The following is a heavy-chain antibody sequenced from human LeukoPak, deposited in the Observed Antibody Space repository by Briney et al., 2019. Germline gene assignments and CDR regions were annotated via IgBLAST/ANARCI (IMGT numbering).Heavy chain of an antibody. CDR1: GGSISSSNW. CDR3: ARGQQQLARYDY. D-gene: IGHD6-13*01. J-gene: IGHJ4*02. Sequence: PSETLSLTCAVSGGSISSSNWWSWVRQPPGKGLEWIGYIYYSGSTYYNPSLKSRVTISVDTSKNQFSLKLSSVTAADTAVYYCARGQQQLARYDYWGQGTLVTVSS. V-gene: IGHV4-30-4*01. CDR2: IYYSGST.